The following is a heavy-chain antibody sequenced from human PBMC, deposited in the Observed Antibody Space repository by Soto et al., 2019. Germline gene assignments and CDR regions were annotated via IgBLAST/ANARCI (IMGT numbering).Heavy chain of an antibody. CDR3: TTDLLYSSGWINY. V-gene: IGHV3-15*01. Sequence: GSLRLSCAASGFTFSNAWMSWVRQAPGKGLEWVGRIKSKTDGGTADYAAPVKGRFTISRDDSKNTLYLQMNSLKTEDTAVYYCTTDLLYSSGWINYWGQGTLVTVSS. D-gene: IGHD6-19*01. J-gene: IGHJ4*02. CDR2: IKSKTDGGTA. CDR1: GFTFSNAW.